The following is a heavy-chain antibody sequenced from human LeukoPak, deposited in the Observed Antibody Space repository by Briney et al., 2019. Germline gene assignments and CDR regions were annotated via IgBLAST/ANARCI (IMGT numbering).Heavy chain of an antibody. CDR2: ISAYNGNT. D-gene: IGHD5-12*01. CDR1: GYTFTSYG. J-gene: IGHJ4*02. V-gene: IGHV1-18*01. CDR3: ARDSGYSYNERFDY. Sequence: ASVKVSCKASGYTFTSYGISWVRQAPGQGLEWMGWISAYNGNTGYAQNLQGRVTMTTDTSASTAYMELRSLRSGDTAVYYCARDSGYSYNERFDYWGQGTLVTVSS.